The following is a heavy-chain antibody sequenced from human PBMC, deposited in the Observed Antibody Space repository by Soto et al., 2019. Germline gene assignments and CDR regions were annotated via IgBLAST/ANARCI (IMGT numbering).Heavy chain of an antibody. CDR1: GCSISSDNDYY. CDR3: ARDFTFYDSSGYKDNWFDP. V-gene: IGHV4-31*03. J-gene: IGHJ5*02. CDR2: IYYSGST. D-gene: IGHD3-22*01. Sequence: SEALSLTCTVSGCSISSDNDYYWSWIRQHPGKGLEWIGHIYYSGSTYYNPSLKSRVTISVDTSKNQFSLKLSSVTAADTAVYYCARDFTFYDSSGYKDNWFDPWGQGTLVTVS.